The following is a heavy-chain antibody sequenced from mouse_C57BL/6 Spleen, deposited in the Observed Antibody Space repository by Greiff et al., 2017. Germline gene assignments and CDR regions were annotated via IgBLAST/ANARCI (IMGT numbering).Heavy chain of an antibody. CDR1: GYTFTSYW. J-gene: IGHJ3*01. CDR3: ARGTTVVDWFAY. D-gene: IGHD1-1*01. V-gene: IGHV1-74*01. CDR2: IHPSDSDT. Sequence: QVQLQQPGAELVKPGASVKVSCKASGYTFTSYWMHWVKQRPGQGLEWIGRIHPSDSDTNYNQKFKGKATLTVAKSSSTAYMQLSSLPSEDFAVYYCARGTTVVDWFAYGGQGTLVTVSA.